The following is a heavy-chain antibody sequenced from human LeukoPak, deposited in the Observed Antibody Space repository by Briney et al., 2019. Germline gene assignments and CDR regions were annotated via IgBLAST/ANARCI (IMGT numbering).Heavy chain of an antibody. J-gene: IGHJ4*02. CDR1: GGSFSGYY. D-gene: IGHD2-2*02. CDR2: INHSGST. CDR3: ARSCSSTSCHTGGFDY. V-gene: IGHV4-34*01. Sequence: SETLSLTCAVYGGSFSGYYWSWIRQPPGKGLEWIGEINHSGSTNYNPSLKSRVTISVDTSKNQFSLKLRSVTAADTAVYYCARSCSSTSCHTGGFDYWGQGTLVTVSS.